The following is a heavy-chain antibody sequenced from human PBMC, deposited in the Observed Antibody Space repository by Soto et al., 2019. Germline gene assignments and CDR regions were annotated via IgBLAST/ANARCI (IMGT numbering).Heavy chain of an antibody. CDR1: GFTFSSYS. J-gene: IGHJ6*02. D-gene: IGHD6-6*01. V-gene: IGHV3-21*01. CDR2: ISSSSSYI. Sequence: PGGSLRLSCAASGFTFSSYSMNWVRQAPGKGLEWVSSISSSSSYIYYADSVKGRFTISRDNAKNSLYLQMNSLRAEDTAVYYCARDTYSSSSMERQEEYYYYYYGMDVWGQGTTVTVSS. CDR3: ARDTYSSSSMERQEEYYYYYYGMDV.